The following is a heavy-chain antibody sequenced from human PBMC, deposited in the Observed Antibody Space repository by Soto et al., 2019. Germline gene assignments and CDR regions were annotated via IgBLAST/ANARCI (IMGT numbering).Heavy chain of an antibody. J-gene: IGHJ4*02. CDR3: AITTVTDGLFDY. CDR2: IIPILGIA. D-gene: IGHD4-17*01. V-gene: IGHV1-69*02. CDR1: GGTFSSYT. Sequence: QVQLVQSGAEVKKPGSSVKVSCKASGGTFSSYTISWVRQAPGQGLEWMGRIIPILGIANYAQKFQGRVTITADKCTRTAYMELSSLRSEDTAVYYCAITTVTDGLFDYWGQGTLVTVSS.